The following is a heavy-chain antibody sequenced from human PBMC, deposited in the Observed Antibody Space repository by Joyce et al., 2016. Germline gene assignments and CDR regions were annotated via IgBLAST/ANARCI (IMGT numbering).Heavy chain of an antibody. D-gene: IGHD4-17*01. J-gene: IGHJ4*02. CDR3: ARDPAGYGDPFDY. Sequence: QVQLVQSGSEVKKPGASVTVSCKASGYSFTSYYIQWVRQAPGKGLEGMGMITPSGGSTNYAQKFQGRVALTRDTSTSTVHMELNNLRSADTAVYFCARDPAGYGDPFDYWGQGTLVTVSS. CDR1: GYSFTSYY. CDR2: ITPSGGST. V-gene: IGHV1-46*01.